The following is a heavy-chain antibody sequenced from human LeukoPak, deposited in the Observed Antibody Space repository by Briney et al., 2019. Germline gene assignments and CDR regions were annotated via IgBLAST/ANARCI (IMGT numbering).Heavy chain of an antibody. CDR1: GGSMSSYY. D-gene: IGHD5-24*01. V-gene: IGHV4-59*08. CDR2: IYFSRST. CDR3: ARGARAGYNLEPFDY. Sequence: SETLSLTCTVSGGSMSSYYWSWIRHPPGKGLEWIGYIYFSRSTKYNPSLKSRVTISVDTSKNQFSLKLSSVTAADTSVYYCARGARAGYNLEPFDYWGQGTLVTVSS. J-gene: IGHJ4*02.